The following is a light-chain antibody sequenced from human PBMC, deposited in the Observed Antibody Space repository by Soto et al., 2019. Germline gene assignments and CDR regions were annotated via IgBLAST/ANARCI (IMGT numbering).Light chain of an antibody. J-gene: IGKJ1*01. CDR3: MQPLQTPWS. Sequence: DIVMTQSPLSLPVTPGEPASISCRSSQSLLHSNGYNYLDWYLQKPGQSPQLLIYLGSNRASGVPDWFSGRGSGTDFTLKISRVEAEDVGVYYCMQPLQTPWSFGQGTKVEIK. V-gene: IGKV2-28*01. CDR2: LGS. CDR1: QSLLHSNGYNY.